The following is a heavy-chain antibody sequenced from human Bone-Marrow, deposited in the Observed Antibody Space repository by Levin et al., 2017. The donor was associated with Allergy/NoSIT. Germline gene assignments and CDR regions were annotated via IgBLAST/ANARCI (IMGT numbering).Heavy chain of an antibody. Sequence: SQTLSLTCGVYGGSFSDYYWSWIRPPPGKGLEWIGEINHSGSTNYNPSLTSRATISVDTSKNQVSLKLNSVAAADTAVYYCARGFWSGYYTWGLDYWGQGTLVTVSS. J-gene: IGHJ4*02. CDR3: ARGFWSGYYTWGLDY. CDR2: INHSGST. D-gene: IGHD3-3*01. CDR1: GGSFSDYY. V-gene: IGHV4-34*01.